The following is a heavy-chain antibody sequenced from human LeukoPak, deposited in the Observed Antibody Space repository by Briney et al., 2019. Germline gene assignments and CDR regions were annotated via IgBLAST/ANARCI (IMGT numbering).Heavy chain of an antibody. J-gene: IGHJ5*02. V-gene: IGHV1-69*06. CDR1: GGTFSSYA. Sequence: SVKVSCKASGGTFSSYAISWVRQAPGQGLEWMGGIIPIFGTANYAQKFQGRVTIAADKSTSTAYMELSSLRSEDTAVYYCARRGYSYGDWFDPWGQGTLVTVSS. D-gene: IGHD5-18*01. CDR2: IIPIFGTA. CDR3: ARRGYSYGDWFDP.